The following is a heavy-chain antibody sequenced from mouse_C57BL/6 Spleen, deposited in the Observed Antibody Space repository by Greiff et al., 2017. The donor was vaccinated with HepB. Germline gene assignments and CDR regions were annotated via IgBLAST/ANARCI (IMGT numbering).Heavy chain of an antibody. Sequence: EVQVVESGGGLVQPGGSMKLSCVASGFTFSNYWMNWVRQSPEKGLEWVAQIRLKSDNYATNYAESVKGRFTISRDDSKSSVYLQMNNLRAEDTGIYYCTNYGSSPFAYWGQGTLVTVSA. CDR3: TNYGSSPFAY. V-gene: IGHV6-3*01. CDR2: IRLKSDNYAT. CDR1: GFTFSNYW. D-gene: IGHD1-1*01. J-gene: IGHJ3*01.